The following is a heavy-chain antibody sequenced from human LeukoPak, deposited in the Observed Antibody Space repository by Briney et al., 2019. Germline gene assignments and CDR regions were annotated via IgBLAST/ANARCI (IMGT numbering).Heavy chain of an antibody. V-gene: IGHV1-8*01. CDR2: MNPNSGNT. D-gene: IGHD3-16*02. Sequence: ASVKVSCKASGYTFTSYDINWVRQATGQGLEWMGWMNPNSGNTGYAQKFQGRVTMTRNTSIRTAYMELSSLRSEDTAVYYCARPGGDYVWGSYRYTGGFDYWGQGTLVTVSS. CDR3: ARPGGDYVWGSYRYTGGFDY. CDR1: GYTFTSYD. J-gene: IGHJ4*02.